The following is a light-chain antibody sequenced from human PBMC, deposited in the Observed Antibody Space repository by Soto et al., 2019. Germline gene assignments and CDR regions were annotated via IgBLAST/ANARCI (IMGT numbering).Light chain of an antibody. J-gene: IGLJ1*01. Sequence: QSALTQPASVSGSPGQSITISCTGTSSDVGGYNYVSWYQQHPGKAPKLMIYEVSHRPSGVSNRFSGSKSGTTASLTISGLQAEDEADYYCSSYTSSSTLVFGTGPKLTVL. CDR1: SSDVGGYNY. CDR3: SSYTSSSTLV. V-gene: IGLV2-14*01. CDR2: EVS.